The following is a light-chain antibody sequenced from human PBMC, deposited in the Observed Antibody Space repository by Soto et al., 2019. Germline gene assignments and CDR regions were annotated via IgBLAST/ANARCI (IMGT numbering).Light chain of an antibody. CDR2: DVS. V-gene: IGLV2-14*03. Sequence: QSALTRPACVSGYPGQSITISCTGTSSDVGGYNYVSWYQHHPGKAPKLMIFDVSNRPSGVSNRFSGSKSGNTASLTISGLQPEDEADYYCSSYTTSNTRQIVFGTGTKVTVL. CDR3: SSYTTSNTRQIV. CDR1: SSDVGGYNY. J-gene: IGLJ1*01.